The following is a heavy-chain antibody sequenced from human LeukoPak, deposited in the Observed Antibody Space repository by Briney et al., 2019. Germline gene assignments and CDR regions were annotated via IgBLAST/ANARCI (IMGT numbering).Heavy chain of an antibody. D-gene: IGHD3-10*01. CDR2: INEDGTKK. CDR3: ARDRGPRTGFMVREAYDY. CDR1: GFTFSDHW. Sequence: GGSLRLSCEVSGFTFSDHWMTWVRQAPGKGLEWVATINEDGTKKYYVDSVRGRFTISRDNAKNSLYLQMNSLRAEDTAVYYCARDRGPRTGFMVREAYDYWGQGTLVTVSS. J-gene: IGHJ4*02. V-gene: IGHV3-7*01.